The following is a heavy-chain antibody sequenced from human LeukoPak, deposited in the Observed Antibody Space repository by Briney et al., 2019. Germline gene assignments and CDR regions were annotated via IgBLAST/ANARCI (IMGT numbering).Heavy chain of an antibody. CDR2: IIPIFGTA. V-gene: IGHV1-69*05. CDR1: GGTFSSYA. J-gene: IGHJ1*01. Sequence: SVKVSCKASGGTFSSYAIGWVRQAPGQGLELMGGIIPIFGTANYAQKFQGRVTITTDESTSTAYMELSSLRSEDTAVYYCARHVVVTAIRSHEGYFQHWGQGTLVTVSS. D-gene: IGHD2-21*02. CDR3: ARHVVVTAIRSHEGYFQH.